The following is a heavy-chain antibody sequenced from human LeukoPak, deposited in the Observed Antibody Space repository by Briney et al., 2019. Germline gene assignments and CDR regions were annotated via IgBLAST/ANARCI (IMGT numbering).Heavy chain of an antibody. J-gene: IGHJ3*02. D-gene: IGHD3-10*01. CDR1: GFTFSSYG. Sequence: GWSLTLSCAASGFTFSSYGMHWVRQAPAKGLEGVAVISYDASNKYYAGSVKGRFTISRDNSKNTLYLQMNSLRAEDTAVYYCAKGLLWFGEMDGFDIWGQGTMVTVSS. CDR3: AKGLLWFGEMDGFDI. CDR2: ISYDASNK. V-gene: IGHV3-30*18.